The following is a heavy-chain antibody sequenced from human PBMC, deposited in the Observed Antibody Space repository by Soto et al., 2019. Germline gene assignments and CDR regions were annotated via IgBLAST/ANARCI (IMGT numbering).Heavy chain of an antibody. Sequence: GGSLRLSCAASGFTFSSYSMNWVRQAPGKGLEWVSSISSSSSYIYYADSVKGRFTISRDNAKNSLYLQMNSLRAEDTAVYYCERDSVVFGVVILDYWGQGTLVTV. V-gene: IGHV3-21*01. J-gene: IGHJ4*02. CDR3: ERDSVVFGVVILDY. CDR1: GFTFSSYS. CDR2: ISSSSSYI. D-gene: IGHD3-3*01.